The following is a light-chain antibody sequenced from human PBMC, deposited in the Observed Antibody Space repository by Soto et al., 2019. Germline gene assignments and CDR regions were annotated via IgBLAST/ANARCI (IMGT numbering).Light chain of an antibody. V-gene: IGKV1-33*01. J-gene: IGKJ5*01. CDR2: GAS. Sequence: IKMTQSPSSLSASVGDRFSITCQASQDINNYLNWYQQKPGQAPKLLVYGASGLEVGVPSRFSGSGSGTHFTLTISGLQPEDFATYYCQQFGEPTFIFGQGTRLEIK. CDR3: QQFGEPTFI. CDR1: QDINNY.